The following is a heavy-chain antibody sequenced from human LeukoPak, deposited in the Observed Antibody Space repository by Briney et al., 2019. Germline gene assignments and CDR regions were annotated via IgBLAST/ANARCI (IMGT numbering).Heavy chain of an antibody. CDR3: ARGELLWFGELYRIDAFDI. CDR2: IIPMFGTA. D-gene: IGHD3-10*01. CDR1: GGTLRNYA. V-gene: IGHV1-69*06. J-gene: IGHJ3*02. Sequence: ASVKVACKASGGTLRNYAINWVRQAPGQRLEWMGGIIPMFGTANYAQKFQGRVTITADKSTGTVYMELRSLTSEDTAVYYCARGELLWFGELYRIDAFDIWGQGTMVIVSS.